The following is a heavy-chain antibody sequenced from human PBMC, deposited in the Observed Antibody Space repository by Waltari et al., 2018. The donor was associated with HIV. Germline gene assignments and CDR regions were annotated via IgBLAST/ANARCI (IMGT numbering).Heavy chain of an antibody. CDR2: IYTSGST. D-gene: IGHD4-17*01. CDR3: ARDVPEDYGDPYYYYGMDV. J-gene: IGHJ6*02. CDR1: GGSISSGSYY. Sequence: QVQLQESGPGLVKPSQTLSLTCTVSGGSISSGSYYWSWIRLPAGQGLEWIGRIYTSGSTNYNPSLKSRVTISVDTSKNQFSLKLSSVTAADTAVYYCARDVPEDYGDPYYYYGMDVWGQGTTVTVSS. V-gene: IGHV4-61*02.